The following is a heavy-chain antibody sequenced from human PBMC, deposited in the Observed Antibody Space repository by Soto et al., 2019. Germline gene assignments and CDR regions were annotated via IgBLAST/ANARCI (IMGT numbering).Heavy chain of an antibody. V-gene: IGHV1-3*01. J-gene: IGHJ4*02. CDR1: GYTFTNYP. CDR2: INVGNGNI. Sequence: QVQLVQSGAEVKKPGASVKVSCKASGYTFTNYPIHWVRQAPGQGLEWMGWINVGNGNIKYSQKFQGRVTMTRDTSASTADMELSSLGSEDTAGYYCASSSERGHWGQGTLVTVSS. CDR3: ASSSERGH.